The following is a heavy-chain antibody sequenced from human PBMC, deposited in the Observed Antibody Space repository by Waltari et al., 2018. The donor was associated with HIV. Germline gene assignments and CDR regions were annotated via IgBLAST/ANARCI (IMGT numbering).Heavy chain of an antibody. D-gene: IGHD2-8*01. J-gene: IGHJ5*02. CDR3: AGRSPARRLNWFDP. V-gene: IGHV3-7*01. CDR2: IKQDGSEK. CDR1: GFPFGSYW. Sequence: EVQLVVSGGGWVQPGGSLGPPCAASGFPFGSYWMSWVRQAPGKGLEWVANIKQDGSEKYYVDSMKGRFTISRDNAKNSLYLQINSLRAEDTAVYYCAGRSPARRLNWFDPWGQGTLVIVSS.